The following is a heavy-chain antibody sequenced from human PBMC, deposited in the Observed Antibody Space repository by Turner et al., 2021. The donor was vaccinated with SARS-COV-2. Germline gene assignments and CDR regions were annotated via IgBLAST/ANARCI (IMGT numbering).Heavy chain of an antibody. CDR2: IYYSGST. J-gene: IGHJ5*02. CDR1: GGSISSSSYY. D-gene: IGHD3-16*02. CDR3: ARGRIMITFGGVIPNWFDP. Sequence: QLQLQESGPGLVKPSETLSLTCTVSGGSISSSSYYWGWIRQPPGKGLEWIGYIYYSGSTNYNPSLESRVTISVDTSKNQFSLKLSSVTAADTAVYYCARGRIMITFGGVIPNWFDPWGQGTLVTVSS. V-gene: IGHV4-39*01.